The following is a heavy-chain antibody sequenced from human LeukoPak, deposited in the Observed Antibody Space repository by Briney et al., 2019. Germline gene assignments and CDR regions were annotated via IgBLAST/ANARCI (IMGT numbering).Heavy chain of an antibody. Sequence: PGGSLRLSCEASGFSLSISGMNWVRQAPGKGLEWVSYISSSSDLMSYVASVKGRFTVSRDNSKNTLYLQMNSLRAEDTAVYYCAIGERFIDAFEFWGQGTVATVSS. J-gene: IGHJ3*01. V-gene: IGHV3-48*01. D-gene: IGHD1-26*01. CDR2: ISSSSDLM. CDR1: GFSLSISG. CDR3: AIGERFIDAFEF.